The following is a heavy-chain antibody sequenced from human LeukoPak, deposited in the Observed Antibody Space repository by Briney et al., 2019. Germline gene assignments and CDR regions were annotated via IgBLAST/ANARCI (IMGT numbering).Heavy chain of an antibody. J-gene: IGHJ4*02. CDR2: IYYSGST. Sequence: PSETLSLTCTVSGGSISSGDYYWSWIRQPPGKGLEWIGYIYYSGSTYYNPSLKSRVTISVDTSKNQFSLKLSSVTAADTAVYYCASGYYDSSGYPTHYYFDYWGQGTLVTVSS. D-gene: IGHD3-22*01. V-gene: IGHV4-30-4*01. CDR3: ASGYYDSSGYPTHYYFDY. CDR1: GGSISSGDYY.